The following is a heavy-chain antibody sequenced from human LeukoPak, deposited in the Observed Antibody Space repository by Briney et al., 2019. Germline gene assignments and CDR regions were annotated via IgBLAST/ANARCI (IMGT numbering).Heavy chain of an antibody. V-gene: IGHV3-53*01. CDR2: IHTGGLT. J-gene: IGHJ4*02. D-gene: IGHD6-13*01. CDR1: GFAVSTKF. CDR3: AKDEAAAGGGLDY. Sequence: PGGSLRLSCAASGFAVSTKFMTWVRQPPAKGLEWVSVIHTGGLTYYTDSVKGRFTISRDNSKNTLYLQMNNLKADDTAVYYCAKDEAAAGGGLDYWGQGTLVIVSS.